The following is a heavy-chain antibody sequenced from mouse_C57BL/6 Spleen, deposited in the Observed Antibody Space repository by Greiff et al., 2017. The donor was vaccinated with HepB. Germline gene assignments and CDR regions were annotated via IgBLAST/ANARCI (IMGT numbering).Heavy chain of an antibody. CDR1: GFTFSDYG. D-gene: IGHD2-1*01. J-gene: IGHJ4*01. V-gene: IGHV5-17*01. CDR3: ATIYYGNLYAMDY. CDR2: ISSGSSTI. Sequence: EVMLVESGGGLVKPGGSLKLSCAASGFTFSDYGMHWVRQAPEKGLEWVAYISSGSSTIYYADTVKGRFTISRDNAKNTLFLQMTSLRSDDTAMYYCATIYYGNLYAMDYWGQGTSVTVSS.